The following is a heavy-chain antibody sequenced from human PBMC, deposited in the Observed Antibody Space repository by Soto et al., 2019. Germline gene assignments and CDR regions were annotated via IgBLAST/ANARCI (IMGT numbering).Heavy chain of an antibody. CDR3: ARGDPYYGMDV. CDR1: GFTSSSYV. CDR2: ISYDGSNK. Sequence: QVQLVESGGGVVQPVRSLRLSCEASGFTSSSYVMHWVRQAPGKGQEWVAVISYDGSNKHYADSVKGRFTISRDNSKNTLDLEMNSRRGEDTAVYSCARGDPYYGMDVWGQGTTVTVSS. J-gene: IGHJ6*02. V-gene: IGHV3-30*03.